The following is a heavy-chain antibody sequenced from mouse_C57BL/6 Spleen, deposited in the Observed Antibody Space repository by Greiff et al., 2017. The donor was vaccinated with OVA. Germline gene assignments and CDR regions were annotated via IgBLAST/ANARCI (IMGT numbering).Heavy chain of an antibody. CDR3: ARWLLLHYFDY. D-gene: IGHD2-3*01. J-gene: IGHJ2*01. CDR2: INYDGSST. CDR1: GFTFSDYY. Sequence: EVKLMESEGGLVQPGSSMKLSCTASGFTFSDYYMAWVRQVPEKGLEWVANINYDGSSTYYLDSLKSRFIISRDNAKNILYLQMSSLKSEDTATYYCARWLLLHYFDYWGQGTTLTVSS. V-gene: IGHV5-16*01.